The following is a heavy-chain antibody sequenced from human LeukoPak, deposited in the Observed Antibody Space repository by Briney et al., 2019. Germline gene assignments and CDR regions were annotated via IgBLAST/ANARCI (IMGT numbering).Heavy chain of an antibody. Sequence: GGSLRLSCAASGFTFSSYWMSWVRQAPGKGLEWVANMKQDGSEKYYVDSVKGRFTISRDNAKNSLYLQMNSLRAEDTAVYYCAKGSKNSGYSSVDYWGQGTLVTVPS. V-gene: IGHV3-7*03. CDR1: GFTFSSYW. J-gene: IGHJ4*02. CDR2: MKQDGSEK. CDR3: AKGSKNSGYSSVDY. D-gene: IGHD3-22*01.